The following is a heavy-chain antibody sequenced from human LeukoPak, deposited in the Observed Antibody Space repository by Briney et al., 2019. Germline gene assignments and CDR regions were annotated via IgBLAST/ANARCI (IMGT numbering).Heavy chain of an antibody. CDR3: ARDRGGDPNWFDP. Sequence: GGSLRLSCAASGFTFSSYSMNWVRQAPGKGLEWVSSISSSSSYIYYADSVKGRFTISRDNAKNSLYLQMNSLRAEDTAVYYCARDRGGDPNWFDPWGQGTLVTVSS. CDR1: GFTFSSYS. D-gene: IGHD4-17*01. V-gene: IGHV3-21*01. J-gene: IGHJ5*02. CDR2: ISSSSSYI.